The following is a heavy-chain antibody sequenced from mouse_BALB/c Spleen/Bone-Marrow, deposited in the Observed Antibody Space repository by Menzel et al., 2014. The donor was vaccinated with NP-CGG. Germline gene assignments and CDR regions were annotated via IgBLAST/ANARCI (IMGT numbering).Heavy chain of an antibody. CDR1: GYTFTSYV. CDR2: INPYNDGT. Sequence: VQLQQSGPELVKPGASVKMSCKASGYTFTSYVMHWVKPKPGQGLEWIGYINPYNDGTKYNEKFKGKATLTSDKSSSTAYMELSSLTSEDSAVYYCARRGYDEGYYAMDYWGQGTSVTVSS. V-gene: IGHV1-14*01. D-gene: IGHD2-14*01. J-gene: IGHJ4*01. CDR3: ARRGYDEGYYAMDY.